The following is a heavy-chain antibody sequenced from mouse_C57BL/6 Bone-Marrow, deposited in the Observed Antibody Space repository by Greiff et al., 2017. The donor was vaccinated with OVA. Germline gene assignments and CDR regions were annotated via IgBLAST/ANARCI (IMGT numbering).Heavy chain of an antibody. CDR2: IWSGGST. J-gene: IGHJ4*01. CDR1: GFSLTSYG. Sequence: VQLQQSGPGLVQPSQSLSITCTVSGFSLTSYGVHWVRQSPGKGLEWLGVIWSGGSTDYNAAFISRLSISNDNSKSQVFFKMNSLQADDTAIYYCASYGKRYAMDYWGQGTSVTVSS. D-gene: IGHD2-1*01. V-gene: IGHV2-2*01. CDR3: ASYGKRYAMDY.